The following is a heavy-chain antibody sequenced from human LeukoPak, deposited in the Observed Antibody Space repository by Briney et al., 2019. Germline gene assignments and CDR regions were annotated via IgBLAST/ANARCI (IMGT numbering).Heavy chain of an antibody. CDR1: GFTLSSYW. J-gene: IGHJ4*02. V-gene: IGHV3-74*01. Sequence: PGGSLRLSCAASGFTLSSYWMYWVRQAPGKGLVWVSRINSDGSSTSYADPVKGRFTISRDNAKNTLYLQMNSLRAEDTAVYYSAMVRGVTSDYWGQGTLVTVSS. CDR3: AMVRGVTSDY. D-gene: IGHD3-10*01. CDR2: INSDGSST.